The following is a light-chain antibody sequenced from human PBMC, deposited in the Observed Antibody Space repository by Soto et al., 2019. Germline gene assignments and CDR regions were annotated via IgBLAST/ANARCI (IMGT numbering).Light chain of an antibody. CDR1: QNIKGS. V-gene: IGKV1-5*01. CDR2: AAS. Sequence: DVQMTQSPSTLSASVGDEVTVTCRASQNIKGSLAWYQQKPGKAPKLLIYAASSLESGVPSRFSGSGSGTDFTLTISGLQPDDFATYYCEQYRIYPWTFGQGTKVEIK. CDR3: EQYRIYPWT. J-gene: IGKJ1*01.